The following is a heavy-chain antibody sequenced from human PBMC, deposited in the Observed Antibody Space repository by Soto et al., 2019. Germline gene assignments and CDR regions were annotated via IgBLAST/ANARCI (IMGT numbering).Heavy chain of an antibody. CDR1: GFTFSNNG. CDR3: AMDLYGGSSRFDY. V-gene: IGHV3-30*03. CDR2: ISSDGINK. Sequence: QVQLVESGGGAVQPGRSLRLSCAASGFTFSNNGIHWVRQAPGKGLEWVAVISSDGINKYYEDSVKGRSTISRDNSKNTLFLQMNSLRVEDTAVYYCAMDLYGGSSRFDYWGQGTLVTVSS. J-gene: IGHJ4*02. D-gene: IGHD2-15*01.